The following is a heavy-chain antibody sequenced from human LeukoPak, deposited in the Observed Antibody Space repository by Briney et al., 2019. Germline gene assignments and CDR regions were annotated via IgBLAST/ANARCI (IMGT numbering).Heavy chain of an antibody. J-gene: IGHJ4*02. CDR1: GGTFSSYA. CDR2: IIPIFDTT. V-gene: IGHV1-69*13. CDR3: ASQWGGGYGANFDY. D-gene: IGHD4-23*01. Sequence: ASVKVSCKASGGTFSSYAISWVRQAPGQGLEWMGGIIPIFDTTNYAQKFQGRVTITADESTSTAYMELSSLRSEDTAVYYCASQWGGGYGANFDYWGQGTLVTVSS.